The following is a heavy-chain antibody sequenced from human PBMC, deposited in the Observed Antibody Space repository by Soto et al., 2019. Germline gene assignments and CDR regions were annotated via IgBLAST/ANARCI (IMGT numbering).Heavy chain of an antibody. D-gene: IGHD1-26*01. J-gene: IGHJ4*02. CDR2: MIGDGSSW. CDR3: AKDLRPDGRYDLDY. V-gene: IGHV3-23*01. Sequence: EVQLLESGGGLAQAGGSLRLSCGASGFNFRIYAMNWVRQAPGKGLEWVSVMIGDGSSWDYADSVRGRFTISRDNSKNTLYLQMNSLRAEDTAVYYCAKDLRPDGRYDLDYWGQGTLVTVSS. CDR1: GFNFRIYA.